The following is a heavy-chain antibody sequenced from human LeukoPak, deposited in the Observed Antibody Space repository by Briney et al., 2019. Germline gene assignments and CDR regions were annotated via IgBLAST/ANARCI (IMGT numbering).Heavy chain of an antibody. CDR3: ASIIYYFDY. J-gene: IGHJ4*02. V-gene: IGHV4-39*01. CDR1: GGSISSSSSY. Sequence: SETLSLTCTVSGGSISSSSSYWGWIRQPPGTGLEWIGSIYYSGSTYYNPSLKSRVTISVDTSKNQFSLKLSSVTAADTAVYYCASIIYYFDYWGQGTLVTVSS. D-gene: IGHD1-14*01. CDR2: IYYSGST.